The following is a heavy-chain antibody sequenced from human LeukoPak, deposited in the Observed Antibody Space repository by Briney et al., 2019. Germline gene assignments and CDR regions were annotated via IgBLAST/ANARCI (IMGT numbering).Heavy chain of an antibody. V-gene: IGHV3-48*01. J-gene: IGHJ4*02. Sequence: GGSLRLSCAASGFTFSNYAMNWVRQAPGKGLEWVSYISSSSSTIYYADSVKGRFTISRDNAKNSLYLQMNSLRAEDTAVYYCARDVTNWNDPPYFDYWGQGTLVTVSS. D-gene: IGHD1-1*01. CDR2: ISSSSSTI. CDR3: ARDVTNWNDPPYFDY. CDR1: GFTFSNYA.